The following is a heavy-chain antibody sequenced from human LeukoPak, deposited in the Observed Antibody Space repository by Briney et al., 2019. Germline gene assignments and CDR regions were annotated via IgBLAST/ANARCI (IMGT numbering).Heavy chain of an antibody. CDR1: GGSISGYY. Sequence: SETLSLTCTVSGGSISGYYWSWIRQPPGKGLEWIGYIYYSGSTNYNPSLKRRVTMSVDTSKNQFSLQLRSLTAADTAVYYCARLGRITMIRCTSDYYHSMDVWGQGTTVTVSS. CDR3: ARLGRITMIRCTSDYYHSMDV. J-gene: IGHJ6*02. V-gene: IGHV4-59*08. D-gene: IGHD3-10*01. CDR2: IYYSGST.